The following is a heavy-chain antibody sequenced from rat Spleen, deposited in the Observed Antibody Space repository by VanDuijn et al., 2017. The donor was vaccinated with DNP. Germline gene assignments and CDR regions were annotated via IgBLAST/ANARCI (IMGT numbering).Heavy chain of an antibody. V-gene: IGHV5S10*01. CDR3: ARDYSSYIYY. D-gene: IGHD1-2*01. CDR2: NVYDGSRT. Sequence: EVQLVESGGGLVKPGRSLKLSCAASGFTFNDYNMAWVRQAPRKGLEWVATNVYDGSRTYYRDSVKGRFTISRDTAKSSLYLQMDSLQTEDSATYYCARDYSSYIYYWGQGVMVTVSS. J-gene: IGHJ2*01. CDR1: GFTFNDYN.